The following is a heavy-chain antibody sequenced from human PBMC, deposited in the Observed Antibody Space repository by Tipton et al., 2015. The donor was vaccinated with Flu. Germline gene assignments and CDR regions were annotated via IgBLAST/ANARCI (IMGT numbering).Heavy chain of an antibody. Sequence: TLSLTCTVSGGSISSHYWSWIRQPPGKGLEWIGYIYYSGSISYNPSLKSRVTISVDTSKSQFSLKLSSVTAADTAVYYCARDSAAHYGMDVWGQGTTVTVSS. CDR2: IYYSGSI. V-gene: IGHV4-59*08. CDR3: ARDSAAHYGMDV. D-gene: IGHD6-13*01. CDR1: GGSISSHY. J-gene: IGHJ6*02.